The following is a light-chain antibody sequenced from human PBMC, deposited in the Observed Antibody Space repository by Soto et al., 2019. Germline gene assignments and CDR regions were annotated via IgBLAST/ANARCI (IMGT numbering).Light chain of an antibody. J-gene: IGLJ1*01. CDR3: SSYTTSSTYYV. Sequence: QSALTQPASVSGSPGQSITISCTGTSNDIGNHNYVSWYQQRPGKAPKLMVYDVSNRPSGVSSRFSGSKSGNTASLTISGLQAEDEADYYCSSYTTSSTYYVFGTGTKVTVL. CDR2: DVS. CDR1: SNDIGNHNY. V-gene: IGLV2-14*01.